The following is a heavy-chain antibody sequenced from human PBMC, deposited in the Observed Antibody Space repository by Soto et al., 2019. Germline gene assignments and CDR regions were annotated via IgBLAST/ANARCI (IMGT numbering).Heavy chain of an antibody. V-gene: IGHV3-30*03. Sequence: GGSLRLSCATSGFFFSGFGMHWVRQAPGKGLEWVAIISHDGNKKYYADSVKGRFTISRDNAEATLFLQMSSLTSKDTGLYFCARGGTNDFGSAYPLGGLDSWGQGT. CDR3: ARGGTNDFGSAYPLGGLDS. CDR2: ISHDGNKK. D-gene: IGHD3-3*01. CDR1: GFFFSGFG. J-gene: IGHJ4*02.